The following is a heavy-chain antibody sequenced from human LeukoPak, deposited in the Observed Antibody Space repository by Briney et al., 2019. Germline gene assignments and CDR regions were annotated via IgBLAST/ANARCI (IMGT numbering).Heavy chain of an antibody. D-gene: IGHD3-22*01. CDR1: GGSISSYY. J-gene: IGHJ1*01. V-gene: IGHV4-4*07. CDR3: ARMVDSSGFSPCQH. Sequence: SETLSLTCTVSGGSISSYYWSWIRQPAGKGLGWIGRIYTSGSTNYNPSLKSRVTISIDTSKNQFSLKVNSVTAADTAVYYCARMVDSSGFSPCQHWGQGILVTVSS. CDR2: IYTSGST.